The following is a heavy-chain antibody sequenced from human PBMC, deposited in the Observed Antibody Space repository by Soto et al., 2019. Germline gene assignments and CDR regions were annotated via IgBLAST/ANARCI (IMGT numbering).Heavy chain of an antibody. CDR3: ARIYYGSGSEHFDY. V-gene: IGHV4-31*03. CDR2: IYYSGST. J-gene: IGHJ4*02. D-gene: IGHD3-10*01. CDR1: GASLSTVGYY. Sequence: QVQLQESGPGLLKPSQPLSLTCTVSGASLSTVGYYWSWIRQHPGKGLEWIAHIYYSGSTYYNPSLKSRLFISVDTSKNQFSLKLSSVTAADTAVYYCARIYYGSGSEHFDYWGQGTLVSVSS.